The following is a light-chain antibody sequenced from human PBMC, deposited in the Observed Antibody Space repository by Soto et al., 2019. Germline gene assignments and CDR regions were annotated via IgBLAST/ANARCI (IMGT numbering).Light chain of an antibody. CDR3: QQSYSTPRT. J-gene: IGKJ1*01. CDR2: GAS. V-gene: IGKV1-39*01. Sequence: DIQMTQSPSSLSASVGDRVTITCRASQSISSYLNWYQQKAGKAPKLLIYGASSLKSGVPSRFRGSGTGTDFPLPIRSLQPEDFATYYCQQSYSTPRTFGQGTKVDIK. CDR1: QSISSY.